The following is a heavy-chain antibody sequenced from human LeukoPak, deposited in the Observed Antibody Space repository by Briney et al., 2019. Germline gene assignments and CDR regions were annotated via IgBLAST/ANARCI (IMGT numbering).Heavy chain of an antibody. CDR1: GFTFTTCA. CDR2: ISDSGGST. V-gene: IGHV3-23*01. CDR3: AERPPATNHFDY. Sequence: GGSLRLSCAASGFTFTTCAMSWVRQAPGKGLEWVSAISDSGGSTYYADSVRGRFTISRDNSKNTLYLQMNSLRAEDTAVYYCAERPPATNHFDYWGQGTLVTVSS. D-gene: IGHD1-14*01. J-gene: IGHJ4*02.